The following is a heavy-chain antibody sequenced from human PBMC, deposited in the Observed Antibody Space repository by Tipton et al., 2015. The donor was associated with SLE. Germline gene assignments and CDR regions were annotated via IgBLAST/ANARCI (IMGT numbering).Heavy chain of an antibody. D-gene: IGHD3-3*01. Sequence: TLSLTCTVSGGSISSYYWSWIRQPPGKGLEWIGYIYYSGSTDYNPSPKSRVTISVDTSKNQFSLKLSSVTAADTAVYYCARVPYYDFWSGYDDAFDIWGQGTMVTVSS. J-gene: IGHJ3*02. CDR2: IYYSGST. V-gene: IGHV4-59*01. CDR3: ARVPYYDFWSGYDDAFDI. CDR1: GGSISSYY.